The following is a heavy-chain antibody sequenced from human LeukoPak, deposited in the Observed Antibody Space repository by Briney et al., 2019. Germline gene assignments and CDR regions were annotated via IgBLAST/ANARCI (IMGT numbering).Heavy chain of an antibody. J-gene: IGHJ3*02. CDR2: ISWNSGSI. V-gene: IGHV3-9*03. D-gene: IGHD6-13*01. Sequence: GGSLRLSCAASGFTFDDYAMHWVRQAPGKGLEWVSGISWNSGSIGYADSVKGRFTISRDNAKNSLYLQMNSLRAEDMALYYCAKDIGPEQRVPAFDIWGEGTMVTASS. CDR1: GFTFDDYA. CDR3: AKDIGPEQRVPAFDI.